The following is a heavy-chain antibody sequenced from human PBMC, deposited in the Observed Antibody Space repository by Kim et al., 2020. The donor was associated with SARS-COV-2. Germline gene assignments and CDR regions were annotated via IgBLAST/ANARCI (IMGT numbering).Heavy chain of an antibody. CDR2: IYYSGST. CDR1: GGSISSSSYY. D-gene: IGHD2-15*01. V-gene: IGHV4-39*01. CDR3: AIGGGTALPGG. J-gene: IGHJ4*02. Sequence: SETLSLTCTVSGGSISSSSYYWGWIRQPPGKGLEWIGSIYYSGSTYYNPSLKSRVTISVDTSKNQFSLKLSSVTAADTAVYYCAIGGGTALPGGWGQGTLVTVSS.